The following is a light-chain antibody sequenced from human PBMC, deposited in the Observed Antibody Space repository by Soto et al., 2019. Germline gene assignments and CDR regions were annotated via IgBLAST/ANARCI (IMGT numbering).Light chain of an antibody. J-gene: IGKJ4*01. Sequence: EIVLTQSPLSLPVTPGEPASISCRSSQSLLHSNGYNYLDWYLQKPGQSPQLLIYLGSNRASGVPDRFSGSGSGTDFTLKISRVEAEDAGVYYCMQSLHALLTFGGGTKVEIK. CDR3: MQSLHALLT. CDR1: QSLLHSNGYNY. V-gene: IGKV2-28*01. CDR2: LGS.